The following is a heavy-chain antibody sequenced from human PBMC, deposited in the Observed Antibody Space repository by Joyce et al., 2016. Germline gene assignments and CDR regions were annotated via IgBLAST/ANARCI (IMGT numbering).Heavy chain of an antibody. D-gene: IGHD1-1*01. Sequence: EEQLVESGGGLVQPGGSLRLSCSAYGFTFSRYSMNWVRQAPGKGLEWVSYITSSSSTIYDADSVRGRFTISRDNAKNSLYLQMNSLRAEDTAVYYCAKLGYPNYFDPWGRGTLVIVSS. CDR3: AKLGYPNYFDP. CDR2: ITSSSSTI. J-gene: IGHJ2*01. V-gene: IGHV3-48*04. CDR1: GFTFSRYS.